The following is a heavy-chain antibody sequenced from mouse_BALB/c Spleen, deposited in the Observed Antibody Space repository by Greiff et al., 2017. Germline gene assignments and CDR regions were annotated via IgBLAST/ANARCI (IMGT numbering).Heavy chain of an antibody. Sequence: EVMLVESGGGLVKPGGSLKLSCAASGFTFSSYAMSWVRQTPEKRLEWVATISSGGSYTYYPDSVKGRFTISRDNAKNTLYLQMSSLRSEDTAMYYCARIYYDYDDYAMDYWGQGTSVTVSS. CDR1: GFTFSSYA. J-gene: IGHJ4*01. D-gene: IGHD2-4*01. V-gene: IGHV5-9-1*01. CDR2: ISSGGSYT. CDR3: ARIYYDYDDYAMDY.